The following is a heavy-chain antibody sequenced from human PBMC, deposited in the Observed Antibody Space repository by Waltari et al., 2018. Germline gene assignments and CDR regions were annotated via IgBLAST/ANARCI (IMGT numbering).Heavy chain of an antibody. J-gene: IGHJ3*01. CDR2: ISYIGAI. CDR1: GGSIPRISTY. Sequence: QLHLQESGPGLVNPSETLPLTCSVPGGSIPRISTYGGWVRPPPGKGRECTGTISYIGAIYNNPSLKRRLTISVDTSKNQFSLKLSSVTAADTALYYCATYVGASVGTAAFDVWGQGTMVTVSS. CDR3: ATYVGASVGTAAFDV. V-gene: IGHV4-39*01. D-gene: IGHD3-16*01.